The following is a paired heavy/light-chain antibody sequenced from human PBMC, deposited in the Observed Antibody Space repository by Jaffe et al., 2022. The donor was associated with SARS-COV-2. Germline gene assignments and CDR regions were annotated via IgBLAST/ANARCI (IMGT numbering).Light chain of an antibody. Sequence: ENVLTQSPGTVALSLGERATLSCRASQSVRSSYLAWYQQKPGQAPRLLIYGASSRATGIPDRFSGSGSGTAFTLTISRLRPEDSAVYFCQQYGSSPTTFGQGTKVQIK. CDR1: QSVRSSY. CDR3: QQYGSSPTT. V-gene: IGKV3-20*01. J-gene: IGKJ2*01. CDR2: GAS.
Heavy chain of an antibody. J-gene: IGHJ4*02. D-gene: IGHD2-2*02. Sequence: QVQLQESGPGLVKPSETLSLTCTVSGGSISNYYWSWIRQPAGQRLEWIGHVFASGTTDYNPSLKSRVTMSVDTSKNLFSLELTSVTAADTAAYFCARDGRLCSAVACYTFDYWGQGALVTVSS. CDR3: ARDGRLCSAVACYTFDY. V-gene: IGHV4-4*07. CDR2: VFASGTT. CDR1: GGSISNYY.